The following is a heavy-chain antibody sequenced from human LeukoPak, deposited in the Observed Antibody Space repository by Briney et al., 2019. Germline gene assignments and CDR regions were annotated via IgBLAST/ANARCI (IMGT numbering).Heavy chain of an antibody. Sequence: GGSLRLSCAASGFTVSSSYMSWVRQAPGKGLEWVSVMYSGGTTYYADSVKGRFTISRDNSKNTLYLQMNSLRAEDTAVYYCAREAYSSGWYTFDYWGQGTLVTVSS. D-gene: IGHD6-19*01. CDR1: GFTVSSSY. V-gene: IGHV3-66*01. CDR2: MYSGGTT. J-gene: IGHJ4*02. CDR3: AREAYSSGWYTFDY.